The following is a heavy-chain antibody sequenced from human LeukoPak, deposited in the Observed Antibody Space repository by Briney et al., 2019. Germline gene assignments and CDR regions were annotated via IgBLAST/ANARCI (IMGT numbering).Heavy chain of an antibody. V-gene: IGHV3-48*04. CDR2: ITSSSSTI. CDR1: GFTFSTYS. D-gene: IGHD6-19*01. Sequence: GGSLRLSCAASGFTFSTYSMNWVRQAPGKGLEWVSYITSSSSTIYYADSVKGRFTISRDNAKNSLYLQMNSLRAEDTAVYYCARGSSYYYYVMDVWGQGTTVTVSS. J-gene: IGHJ6*02. CDR3: ARGSSYYYYVMDV.